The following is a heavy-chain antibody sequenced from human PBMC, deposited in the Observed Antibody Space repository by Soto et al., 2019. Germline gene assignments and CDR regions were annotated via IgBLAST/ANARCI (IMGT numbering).Heavy chain of an antibody. CDR3: TRDDYYGGTSRD. CDR1: GLTFSSPW. D-gene: IGHD4-17*01. J-gene: IGHJ4*02. CDR2: MKQDDSEK. V-gene: IGHV3-7*01. Sequence: EVQLVESGGTLVQPGGSLRLSCAASGLTFSSPWMSWVRQAPGKGLEWVDNMKQDDSEKYYLESVKGRFTISRDNTKNSLDLQMNSLRVEDTAVYYCTRDDYYGGTSRDWGQGTLVTVSS.